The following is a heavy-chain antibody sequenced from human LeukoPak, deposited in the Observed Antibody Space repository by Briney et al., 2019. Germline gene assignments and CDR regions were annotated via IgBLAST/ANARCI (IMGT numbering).Heavy chain of an antibody. V-gene: IGHV3-23*01. CDR2: ISGSGYNT. Sequence: GGSLRLSCAASGFAFDTYWMSWVRQAPGKGLEWVSTISGSGYNTYYAESVMGRFTISRDNSKNTMYLQMNSLRAEDTAVYYCAKGAEEGVVITSVYYYYMDVWGKGTTVTISS. CDR3: AKGAEEGVVITSVYYYYMDV. D-gene: IGHD3-22*01. J-gene: IGHJ6*03. CDR1: GFAFDTYW.